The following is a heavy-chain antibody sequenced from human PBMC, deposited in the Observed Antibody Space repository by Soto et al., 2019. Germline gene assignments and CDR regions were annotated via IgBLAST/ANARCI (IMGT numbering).Heavy chain of an antibody. CDR1: GGSISGGVHS. V-gene: IGHV4-30-4*01. CDR3: ARHFETVAGFDY. D-gene: IGHD6-19*01. J-gene: IGHJ4*02. Sequence: PSETLSLTCTVSGGSISGGVHSWSWIRQPPGKGLEWIGHIFDSGSTYYNPSLKSRLTISVDTSKNQFSLKLSSVTAADTAVYYCARHFETVAGFDYWGQGTLVTVSS. CDR2: IFDSGST.